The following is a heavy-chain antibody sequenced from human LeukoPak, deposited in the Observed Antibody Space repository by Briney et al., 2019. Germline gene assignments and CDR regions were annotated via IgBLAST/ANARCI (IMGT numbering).Heavy chain of an antibody. J-gene: IGHJ4*02. CDR1: GGSISSSSYY. CDR2: IYYSGST. V-gene: IGHV4-39*07. D-gene: IGHD2-15*01. Sequence: SETLSLTCTVSGGSISSSSYYWGWIRQPPGKGLEWIGSIYYSGSTYYNPSLKSRVTIYVDTSKNQFSLKLSSVTAGDTALYFCAKGSGYWGFDSWGQGTLVTVSS. CDR3: AKGSGYWGFDS.